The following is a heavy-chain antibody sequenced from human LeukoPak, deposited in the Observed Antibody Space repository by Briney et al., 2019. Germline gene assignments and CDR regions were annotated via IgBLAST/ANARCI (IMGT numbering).Heavy chain of an antibody. CDR3: VSSKRYYYDSSGRRSLGY. CDR1: GGSFSGYY. CDR2: INHSGST. D-gene: IGHD3-22*01. V-gene: IGHV4-34*01. Sequence: SETLSLTCAVYGGSFSGYYWSWIRQPPGKGLEWIGEINHSGSTNYNPSLKSRVTISVDTSKNQFSLKLSSVTAADTAVYYCVSSKRYYYDSSGRRSLGYWGQGTLVTVSS. J-gene: IGHJ4*02.